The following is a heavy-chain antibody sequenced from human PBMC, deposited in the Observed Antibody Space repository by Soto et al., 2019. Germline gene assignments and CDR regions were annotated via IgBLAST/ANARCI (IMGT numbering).Heavy chain of an antibody. CDR3: ARDQRYYYDSSGYYAFDI. CDR2: ISSSSSYI. J-gene: IGHJ3*02. D-gene: IGHD3-22*01. V-gene: IGHV3-21*01. Sequence: PGGSLRLSCAASGFTFSSYSMNWVRQAPGKGLEWVSSISSSSSYIYYADSVKGRFTISRDNAKNSLYLQMNSLRAEDTAVYYCARDQRYYYDSSGYYAFDIWGRGTMVTVSS. CDR1: GFTFSSYS.